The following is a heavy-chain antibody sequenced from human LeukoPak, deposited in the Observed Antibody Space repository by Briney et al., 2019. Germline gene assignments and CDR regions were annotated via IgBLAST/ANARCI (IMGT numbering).Heavy chain of an antibody. CDR2: IKQDGSEK. D-gene: IGHD3-10*01. CDR1: GFTFSSYW. J-gene: IGHJ4*02. Sequence: TGGSLRLSCAASGFTFSSYWMSLVRQAPGKGLEWVANIKQDGSEKYYVDSVKGRFTISRDNAKNSLYLQMNSLRAEDTAEYYCARARGYYGSGTFDYWGQGTLVTVSS. V-gene: IGHV3-7*01. CDR3: ARARGYYGSGTFDY.